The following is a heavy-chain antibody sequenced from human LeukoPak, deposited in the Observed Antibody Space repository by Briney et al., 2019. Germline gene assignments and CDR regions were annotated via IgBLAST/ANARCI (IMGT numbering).Heavy chain of an antibody. CDR3: ASTGPSSGGAFDI. J-gene: IGHJ3*02. CDR2: IIPILGIA. D-gene: IGHD3-22*01. Sequence: SVKVSCKASGGAFSSYTISWVRQAPGQGLEWMGRIIPILGIANYAQKFQGRVTITADKSTSTAYMELSSLRSEDTAVYYCASTGPSSGGAFDIWGQGTMVTVSS. CDR1: GGAFSSYT. V-gene: IGHV1-69*02.